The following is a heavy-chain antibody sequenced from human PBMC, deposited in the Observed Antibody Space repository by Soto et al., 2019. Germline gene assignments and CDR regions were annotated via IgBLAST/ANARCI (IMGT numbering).Heavy chain of an antibody. CDR3: ARTVAPYIGATDGVLGAYYYYGMDV. J-gene: IGHJ6*02. Sequence: ASVKVSCKASGYTFTGYYMLWVRQAPGQGLEWMGWINPNSGAANYAQKFQGWVTSIRDTSISTAYMELSRLRSDDTAVYYCARTVAPYIGATDGVLGAYYYYGMDVWGQGTTVTVSS. CDR2: INPNSGAA. CDR1: GYTFTGYY. D-gene: IGHD5-12*01. V-gene: IGHV1-2*04.